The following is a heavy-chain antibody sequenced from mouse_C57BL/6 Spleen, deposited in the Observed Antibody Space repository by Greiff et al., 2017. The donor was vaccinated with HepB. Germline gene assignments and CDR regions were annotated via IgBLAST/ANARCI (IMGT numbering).Heavy chain of an antibody. Sequence: VQLQQSGAELVRPGTSVKMSCKASGYTFTNYWIGWAKQRPGHGLEWIGDIYPGGGYTNYNEKFKGKATLTADKSSSTAYMQFSSLTSEDYAIYYCAREGLYYGNYDFDYWGQGTTLTVSS. D-gene: IGHD2-1*01. V-gene: IGHV1-63*01. CDR1: GYTFTNYW. CDR2: IYPGGGYT. J-gene: IGHJ2*01. CDR3: AREGLYYGNYDFDY.